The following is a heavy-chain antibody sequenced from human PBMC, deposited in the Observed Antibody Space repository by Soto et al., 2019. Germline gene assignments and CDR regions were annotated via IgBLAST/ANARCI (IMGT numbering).Heavy chain of an antibody. D-gene: IGHD3-10*01. CDR3: ARGTITMVIN. Sequence: SETLSLTCTVSGGSISSYYWSWIRQPPGKGLEWIGYIYYSGSTNYNPSLKSRVTISVDTSKNQSSLKLSSVTAADTAVYYCARGTITMVINWGQGTLVTVSS. CDR2: IYYSGST. CDR1: GGSISSYY. J-gene: IGHJ4*02. V-gene: IGHV4-59*01.